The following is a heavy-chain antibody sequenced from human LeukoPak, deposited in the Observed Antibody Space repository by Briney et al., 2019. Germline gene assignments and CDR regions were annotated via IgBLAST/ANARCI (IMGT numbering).Heavy chain of an antibody. D-gene: IGHD2-2*01. CDR1: GFTFSSYS. V-gene: IGHV3-21*01. CDR2: ISSSSSYI. J-gene: IGHJ6*04. CDR3: AREGPAPTPTEVVPGPPDV. Sequence: GGSLRLSCAASGFTFSSYSMNWVRQAPGKGLEWVSSISSSSSYIYYADSVKGRFTISRDNAKNSLYLQMNSLRAEDTAVYYCAREGPAPTPTEVVPGPPDVWGKGTTVTVSS.